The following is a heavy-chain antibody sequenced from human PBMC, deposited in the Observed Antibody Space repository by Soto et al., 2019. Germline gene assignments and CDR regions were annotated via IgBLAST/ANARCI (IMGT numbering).Heavy chain of an antibody. V-gene: IGHV1-3*01. CDR1: GYSFTKYG. CDR3: ARTDCSSNSCYKYYYYGMDV. J-gene: IGHJ6*02. D-gene: IGHD2-2*01. Sequence: ASVKVSCKTSGYSFTKYGLHWVRQAPGQRLEWMGWINPGNGDTKYSQKFQGRVTITRDTSATTAYMELSSLRSEDSAVFYCARTDCSSNSCYKYYYYGMDVWGQGTTVTVSS. CDR2: INPGNGDT.